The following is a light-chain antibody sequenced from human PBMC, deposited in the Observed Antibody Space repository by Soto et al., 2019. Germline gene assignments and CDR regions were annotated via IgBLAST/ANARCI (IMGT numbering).Light chain of an antibody. CDR1: SSDVGGYNC. J-gene: IGLJ2*01. CDR3: CSCAGSDTLL. CDR2: DVS. V-gene: IGLV2-11*01. Sequence: QSALTQPRSVSGSPGQSVTISCTGTSSDVGGYNCVSWYQQHPGKAPKLMIYDVSKRPSGVPDRFSGSKSGNTASLTISGLQAEDEADYYCCSCAGSDTLLFGGGTKLTVL.